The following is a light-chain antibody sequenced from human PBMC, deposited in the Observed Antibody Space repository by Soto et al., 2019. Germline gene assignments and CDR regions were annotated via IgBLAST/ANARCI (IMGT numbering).Light chain of an antibody. CDR3: QTWDSGIVV. J-gene: IGLJ2*01. Sequence: QAVVTQSPSASASLGASVKLTCTLSSGHGNYVIAWHQQQPEKGPRYLMQVKSDGSHTKGDGIPDRFSGSSSGAARYLAISSLQSEDDADYFCQTWDSGIVVFCGGTKLTVL. CDR1: SGHGNYV. V-gene: IGLV4-69*01. CDR2: VKSDGSH.